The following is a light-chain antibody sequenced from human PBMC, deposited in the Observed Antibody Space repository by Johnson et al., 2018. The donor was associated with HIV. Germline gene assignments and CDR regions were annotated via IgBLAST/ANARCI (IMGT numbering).Light chain of an antibody. J-gene: IGLJ1*01. CDR1: SSNIGNNY. Sequence: QSILTQPPSVSAAPGQKVTISCSGSSSNIGNNYVSWYQQLPGTDPKLLICENNKRPSGIPDRLSGSKSGTSATLGITGLQTGDEADYYCGTWDSSLSALYVFGTGTKVTVL. CDR2: ENN. CDR3: GTWDSSLSALYV. V-gene: IGLV1-51*02.